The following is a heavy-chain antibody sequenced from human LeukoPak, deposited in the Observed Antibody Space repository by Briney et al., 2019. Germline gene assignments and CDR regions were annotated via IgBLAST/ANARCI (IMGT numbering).Heavy chain of an antibody. V-gene: IGHV1-69*13. CDR1: GGTFSSYA. CDR3: ASYCSSTSCYGLAYNWFDP. CDR2: IIPIFGTA. D-gene: IGHD2-2*01. J-gene: IGHJ5*02. Sequence: ASVKVSCTASGGTFSSYAISWVRQAPGQGLEWMGGIIPIFGTANYAQKFQGRVTITADESTSTAYMELSSLRSEDTAVYYCASYCSSTSCYGLAYNWFDPWGQGTLVTVSS.